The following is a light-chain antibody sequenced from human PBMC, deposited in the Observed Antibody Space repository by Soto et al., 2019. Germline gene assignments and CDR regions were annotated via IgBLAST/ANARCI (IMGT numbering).Light chain of an antibody. CDR1: QSISSW. CDR2: KAS. CDR3: KQYNSYSAWT. Sequence: DIQMTQPPSTLSASVGDRVTITCRASQSISSWLAWYQQKPGKAPKLLIYKASSLESGVPSRFSGSGSGTEFTLTISSLQPDDFATYYCKQYNSYSAWTFGQGTKVEIK. J-gene: IGKJ1*01. V-gene: IGKV1-5*03.